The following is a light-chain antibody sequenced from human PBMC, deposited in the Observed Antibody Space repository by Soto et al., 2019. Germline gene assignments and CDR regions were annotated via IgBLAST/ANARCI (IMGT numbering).Light chain of an antibody. CDR1: QSISIW. CDR2: KAS. V-gene: IGKV1-5*03. CDR3: QQSDSYPYT. Sequence: DIQMTQSPSTLSASVGDRVTITCRASQSISIWLAWYQQKPGKAPNLLIYKASTFEGGVPSRFSGSGSGTEFTLTISRLPTDDFASYYCQQSDSYPYTLGQGTKGEIK. J-gene: IGKJ2*01.